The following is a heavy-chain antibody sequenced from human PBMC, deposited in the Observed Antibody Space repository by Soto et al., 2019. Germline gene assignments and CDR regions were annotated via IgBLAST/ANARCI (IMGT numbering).Heavy chain of an antibody. D-gene: IGHD5-12*01. J-gene: IGHJ6*02. CDR2: ISAYNGNT. CDR3: AREGVATYYYYGMDV. V-gene: IGHV1-18*01. CDR1: GYTFTSYG. Sequence: GASVKVSCKASGYTFTSYGISWVRQAPGQGLEWMGWISAYNGNTNYAQTFQGRVTMTTDTSTSTVHMEVRSLRSDDTAVYYCAREGVATYYYYGMDVWGQGTPVTVSS.